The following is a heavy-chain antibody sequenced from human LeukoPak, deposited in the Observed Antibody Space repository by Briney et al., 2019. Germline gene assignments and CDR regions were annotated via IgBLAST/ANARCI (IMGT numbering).Heavy chain of an antibody. J-gene: IGHJ6*03. CDR2: VYYTGST. D-gene: IGHD3-10*01. CDR3: ARTTMVRGTYYMDV. V-gene: IGHV4-59*01. Sequence: SETLSLTCTVSGGSISSYYWSWVRQPPGKGLEWIGFVYYTGSTNYNPSLKSRVTISLDPSKNQFSLNLSSVTAADTAVYYCARTTMVRGTYYMDVWGKGTTVTISS. CDR1: GGSISSYY.